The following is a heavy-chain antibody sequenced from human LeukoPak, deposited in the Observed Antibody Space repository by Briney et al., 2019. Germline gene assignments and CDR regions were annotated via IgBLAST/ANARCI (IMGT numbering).Heavy chain of an antibody. Sequence: ASVKVSCKASGYTFTGYYMHWERQAPGQGLEWMGWINPNSGGTNYAQKFQGRVTMTRDTSISTAYMELSRLRSDDTAVYYCARDSLTIFGVVFSLYYFDYWGQGTLVTVSS. V-gene: IGHV1-2*02. CDR1: GYTFTGYY. CDR3: ARDSLTIFGVVFSLYYFDY. CDR2: INPNSGGT. J-gene: IGHJ4*02. D-gene: IGHD3-3*01.